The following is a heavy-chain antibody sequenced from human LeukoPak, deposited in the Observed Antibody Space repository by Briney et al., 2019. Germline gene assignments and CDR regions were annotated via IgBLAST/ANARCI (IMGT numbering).Heavy chain of an antibody. CDR3: ERTYNPDY. V-gene: IGHV3-30*02. J-gene: IGHJ4*02. CDR1: GFTFRSTC. CDR2: IRYDGNYK. Sequence: GGSLRLSCTASGFTFRSTCMHCVRQAPGKGLEWVSYIRYDGNYKYYGDSVKGRLTVSRDNSKNTLYLQMNSLRVEDTAVYYCERTYNPDYWGQGTLVTVSS. D-gene: IGHD1-14*01.